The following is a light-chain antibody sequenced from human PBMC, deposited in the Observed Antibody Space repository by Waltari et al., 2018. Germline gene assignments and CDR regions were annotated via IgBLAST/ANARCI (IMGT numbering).Light chain of an antibody. V-gene: IGLV2-14*03. Sequence: QSALTQPASVSGSPGQSITISCTENSSDVGGYNYVSWYKQHPGKAPKLMIYDVSNRPSGISNRFAGSNSGNTASLTISGRQSEDEADYYFSSYTSSSTVVFGGGTKLTVL. CDR3: SSYTSSSTVV. CDR2: DVS. CDR1: SSDVGGYNY. J-gene: IGLJ2*01.